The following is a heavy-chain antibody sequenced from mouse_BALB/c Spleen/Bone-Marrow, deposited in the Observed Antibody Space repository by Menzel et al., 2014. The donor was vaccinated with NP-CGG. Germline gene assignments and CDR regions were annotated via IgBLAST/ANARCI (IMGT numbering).Heavy chain of an antibody. D-gene: IGHD2-4*01. CDR3: ARHNYDETWFAY. CDR2: ISNGGGST. CDR1: GFTFSDYY. V-gene: IGHV5-12*02. J-gene: IGHJ3*01. Sequence: EVQGVESGGGLVQPGGSLKLSCATSGFTFSDYYMYWVRQTPEKRLEWVAYISNGGGSTYYPDTVKGRFTISRDNAKNTLYQQMSRLKSEDTAMYYCARHNYDETWFAYWGQGTLVTVSA.